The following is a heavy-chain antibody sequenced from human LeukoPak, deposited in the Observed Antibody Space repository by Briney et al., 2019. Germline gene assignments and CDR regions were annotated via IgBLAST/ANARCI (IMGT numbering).Heavy chain of an antibody. CDR2: IYYSGST. V-gene: IGHV4-59*05. J-gene: IGHJ4*02. CDR3: ARHLRYYVSLAYFDY. Sequence: PSETLSLTCTVSGDSINDHYWSWIRQPPGKGREWIGSIYYSGSTYYNPPLKSRVTISVDTSKNQFSLKLSSVTAADTAVYYCARHLRYYVSLAYFDYWGQGTLVTVSS. CDR1: GDSINDHY. D-gene: IGHD3-10*01.